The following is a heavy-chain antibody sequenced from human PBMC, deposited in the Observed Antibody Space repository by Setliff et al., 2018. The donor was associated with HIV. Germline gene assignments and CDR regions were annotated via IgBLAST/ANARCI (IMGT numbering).Heavy chain of an antibody. CDR3: ARPLTTSYNFWGDAFSI. D-gene: IGHD3-3*01. J-gene: IGHJ3*02. V-gene: IGHV4-59*11. Sequence: SETLSLTCTVSGGSINSHYWSWIRQSPGEGLEWIGTLNHGGTTDYSPSLKSRVTISADTSTNQFSLKLSSMTAADTAVYFCARPLTTSYNFWGDAFSIWGQGALVTVSS. CDR1: GGSINSHY. CDR2: LNHGGTT.